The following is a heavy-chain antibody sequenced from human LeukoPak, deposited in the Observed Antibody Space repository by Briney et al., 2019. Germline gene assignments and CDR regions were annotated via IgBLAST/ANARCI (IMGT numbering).Heavy chain of an antibody. J-gene: IGHJ4*02. V-gene: IGHV1-69*04. CDR1: GGTFSSYA. D-gene: IGHD4-17*01. CDR3: ARSGYGDYQFY. Sequence: SVRVSCKASGGTFSSYAISWVRQAPGQGLEWMGRIIPILGIANYAQKFQGRVTITADKSTSTAYMELSSLRSEDTAVYYCARSGYGDYQFYWGQGTLVTVSS. CDR2: IIPILGIA.